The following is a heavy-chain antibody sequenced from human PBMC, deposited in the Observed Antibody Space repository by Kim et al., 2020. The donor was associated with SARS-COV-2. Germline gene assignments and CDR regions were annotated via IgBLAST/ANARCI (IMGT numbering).Heavy chain of an antibody. CDR2: IKQDGSEK. Sequence: GGSLRLSCAASGFTFSSYWMSWVRQAPGKGLEWVANIKQDGSEKYYVDSVKGRFTISRDNAKNSLYLQMNSLRAEDTAVYYCARGFRRNPSKYYYDSSGPGYWGQGTLVTVSS. D-gene: IGHD3-22*01. J-gene: IGHJ4*02. V-gene: IGHV3-7*01. CDR3: ARGFRRNPSKYYYDSSGPGY. CDR1: GFTFSSYW.